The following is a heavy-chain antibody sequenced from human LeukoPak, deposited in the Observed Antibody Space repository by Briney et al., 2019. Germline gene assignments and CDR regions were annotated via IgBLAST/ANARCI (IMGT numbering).Heavy chain of an antibody. J-gene: IGHJ5*02. CDR2: ISGSGGST. Sequence: AGGSLRLSCAASGFTFSSYAMSWVRQAPGKGLEWVSAISGSGGSTYYADSVKGRFTISRDNSKNTLYLQMNSLRAEDTAVYYCAKGRGSGWDFGTFDPWGQGTLVTVSS. D-gene: IGHD6-19*01. CDR3: AKGRGSGWDFGTFDP. V-gene: IGHV3-23*01. CDR1: GFTFSSYA.